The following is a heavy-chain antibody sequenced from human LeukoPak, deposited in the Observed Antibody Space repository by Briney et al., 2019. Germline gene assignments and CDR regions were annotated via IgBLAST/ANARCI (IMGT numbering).Heavy chain of an antibody. CDR2: IRYDGSDK. D-gene: IGHD2-2*01. J-gene: IGHJ4*02. CDR3: AKQAYVVVPAAAYYFDY. Sequence: GGSLRLSCAASGLTFGSYGMHWVRQAPGNGLEWVTFIRYDGSDKYYADSVKGRFTISRDNSKNTLYLQMNSLRAEDTAVYYCAKQAYVVVPAAAYYFDYWGQGTLVTVSS. V-gene: IGHV3-30*02. CDR1: GLTFGSYG.